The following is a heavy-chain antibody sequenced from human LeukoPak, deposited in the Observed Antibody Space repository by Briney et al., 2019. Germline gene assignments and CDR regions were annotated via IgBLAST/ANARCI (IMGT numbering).Heavy chain of an antibody. V-gene: IGHV4-59*01. CDR2: IYYSGST. CDR3: AREENAVFDY. Sequence: PSETLSLTCTVSGGSISSYYWSWIRQPPGKGLKWIGYIYYSGSTNYNPSLKSRVTISVDTSKNQFSLKLSSVTAADTAVYYCAREENAVFDYWGQGTLVTVSS. J-gene: IGHJ4*02. CDR1: GGSISSYY. D-gene: IGHD2-2*01.